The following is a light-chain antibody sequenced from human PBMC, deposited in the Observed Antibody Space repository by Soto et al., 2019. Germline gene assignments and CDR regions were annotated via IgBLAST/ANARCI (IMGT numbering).Light chain of an antibody. V-gene: IGKV3-20*01. CDR2: GAS. J-gene: IGKJ1*01. CDR1: QSVSNNY. Sequence: VLTQSPGTLSLSPGERATLYCRASQSVSNNYLAWYQQKPGQAHRLLIYGASNRATGIPDRFSGSGSGTDFTLTISRLEPEDFAVYYCQQYGSSGTFGQGNKVEIK. CDR3: QQYGSSGT.